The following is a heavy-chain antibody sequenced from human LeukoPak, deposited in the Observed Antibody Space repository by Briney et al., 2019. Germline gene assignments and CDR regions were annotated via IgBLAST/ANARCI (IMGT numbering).Heavy chain of an antibody. V-gene: IGHV3-23*01. CDR1: GFTFSSYA. CDR2: ISGSGGST. CDR3: AYYHVNEEPPTF. Sequence: GGSLRLSCAASGFTFSSYAMSWVRQAPGKGLEWVSTISGSGGSTNHADSVKGRFTISRDDSKNTLYLQMNSLRAEDTAVYYCAYYHVNEEPPTFWGQGTLVTVSS. J-gene: IGHJ4*02. D-gene: IGHD1-1*01.